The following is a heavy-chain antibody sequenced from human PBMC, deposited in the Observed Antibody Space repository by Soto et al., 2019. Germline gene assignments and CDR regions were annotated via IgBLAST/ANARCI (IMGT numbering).Heavy chain of an antibody. CDR1: GYTFTTYG. Sequence: ASVKVSCKASGYTFTTYGISWVRQAPGQGLEWMGWISASNGNIYYGQKFQGRVTMTTDSFTSTAYMELSSLTSDDTAVYYCAAGKAIRAGGDHRGQGTLVTVSS. CDR2: ISASNGNI. D-gene: IGHD5-18*01. J-gene: IGHJ4*02. V-gene: IGHV1-18*01. CDR3: AAGKAIRAGGDH.